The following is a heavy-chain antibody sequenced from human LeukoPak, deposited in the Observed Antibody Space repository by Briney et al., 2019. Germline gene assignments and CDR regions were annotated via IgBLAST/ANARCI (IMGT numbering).Heavy chain of an antibody. CDR2: IKQDGSEK. V-gene: IGHV3-7*01. CDR1: GFTFSSYW. Sequence: GGSLRLSCAASGFTFSSYWMSWVRQPPGKGLEWVANIKQDGSEKYYVDSVKGRFTISRDNAKNSLYLQMNSLRAEDTAVYYCARLRGSKTDDYWGQGTLVTVSS. J-gene: IGHJ4*02. D-gene: IGHD3-10*01. CDR3: ARLRGSKTDDY.